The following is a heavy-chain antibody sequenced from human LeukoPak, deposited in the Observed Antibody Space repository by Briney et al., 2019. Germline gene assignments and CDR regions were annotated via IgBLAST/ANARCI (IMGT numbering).Heavy chain of an antibody. CDR2: ISYDGSNK. D-gene: IGHD3-22*01. V-gene: IGHV3-30*19. CDR1: GFTFRTYG. J-gene: IGHJ4*02. Sequence: AGGSLRLSCAASGFTFRTYGMHWVRQAPGRGLEWVAVISYDGSNKYYADSVKGRFTISRDNSKNTLYLQMNSLRAEDTAVYYCARHSSGYYRVYWGQGTLVTVSS. CDR3: ARHSSGYYRVY.